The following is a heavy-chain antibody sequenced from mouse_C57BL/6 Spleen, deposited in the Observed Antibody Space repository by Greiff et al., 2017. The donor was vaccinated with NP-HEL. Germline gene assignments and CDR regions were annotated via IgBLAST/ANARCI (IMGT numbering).Heavy chain of an antibody. D-gene: IGHD1-1*01. J-gene: IGHJ1*03. CDR1: GYTFTSYW. CDR3: TRGYGSSYGWYFDV. CDR2: IYPGNSDT. Sequence: VQLQQSGTVLARPGASVKMSCKTSGYTFTSYWMHWVKQRPGQGLEWIGAIYPGNSDTSYNQKFKGKAKLTAVTSASTAYMELSSLTNEDSAVYYCTRGYGSSYGWYFDVWGTGTTVTVSS. V-gene: IGHV1-5*01.